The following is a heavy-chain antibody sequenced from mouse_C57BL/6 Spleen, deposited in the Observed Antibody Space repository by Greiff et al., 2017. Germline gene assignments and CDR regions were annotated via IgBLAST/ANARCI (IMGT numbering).Heavy chain of an antibody. CDR3: ARIWRGFDY. CDR1: GYTFTSYW. V-gene: IGHV1-69*01. CDR2: IDPSDSYT. J-gene: IGHJ2*01. D-gene: IGHD1-1*02. Sequence: QVQLQQPGAELVMPGASVKLSCKASGYTFTSYWMHWVKQRPGQGLEWIGEIDPSDSYTNYNQKFKCKSTLTVYKSSSTAYMQLSSLTSEDSAVYYCARIWRGFDYWGQGTTLTVSS.